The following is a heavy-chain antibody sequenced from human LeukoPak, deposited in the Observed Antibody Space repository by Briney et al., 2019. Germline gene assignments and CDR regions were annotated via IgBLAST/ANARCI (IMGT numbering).Heavy chain of an antibody. J-gene: IGHJ4*02. Sequence: GRSLTLSCAASGFAFDDYAMHWVRQAPGKGLEWVSGISWNSGSIGYADSVKGRFTISRDNAKNSLYLQMNSLRAEDTALYYCAKTVRGVILGYFDYWGQGTLVTVSS. CDR1: GFAFDDYA. D-gene: IGHD3-10*01. CDR3: AKTVRGVILGYFDY. CDR2: ISWNSGSI. V-gene: IGHV3-9*01.